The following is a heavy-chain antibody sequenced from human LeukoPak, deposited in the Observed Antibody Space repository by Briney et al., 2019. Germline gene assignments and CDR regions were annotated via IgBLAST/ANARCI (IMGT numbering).Heavy chain of an antibody. CDR2: IKQDGSDK. V-gene: IGHV3-7*03. CDR1: GFTLSNYD. Sequence: GGSLRLSCAASGFTLSNYDMSWVRQAPGKGLEWVASIKQDGSDKYYVDSVKGRFTISRDNAKNSLYLQVNSLRAADTAVYYCAKQPRQWLSPFDYWGQGTLVTVSS. D-gene: IGHD6-19*01. J-gene: IGHJ4*02. CDR3: AKQPRQWLSPFDY.